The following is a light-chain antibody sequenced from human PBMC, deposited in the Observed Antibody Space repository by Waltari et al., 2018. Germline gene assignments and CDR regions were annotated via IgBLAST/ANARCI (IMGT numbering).Light chain of an antibody. Sequence: QSVLTQPPSASGTPGQRVTISSSGRSPNIGRTSVYLYQPLPGTAPKLLIYRKDQRPSGVPDRFSGSKSGTSASLAISVLRSEDEADYYCAAWDNSLSGPAFGGGTKLTVL. CDR2: RKD. CDR1: SPNIGRTS. J-gene: IGLJ2*01. V-gene: IGLV1-47*01. CDR3: AAWDNSLSGPA.